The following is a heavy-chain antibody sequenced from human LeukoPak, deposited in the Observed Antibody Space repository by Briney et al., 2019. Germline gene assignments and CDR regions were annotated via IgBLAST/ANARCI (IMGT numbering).Heavy chain of an antibody. CDR3: ARGGVIAVAGTALDY. CDR2: INPSGGST. J-gene: IGHJ4*02. CDR1: GYTLTSYY. Sequence: ASVKVSCKASGYTLTSYYMHWVRQAPGQGLEWMGIINPSGGSTSYAQKFQGRVTMARDTSTSTVYMELSSLRSEDTAVYYCARGGVIAVAGTALDYWGQGTLVTVSS. D-gene: IGHD6-19*01. V-gene: IGHV1-46*01.